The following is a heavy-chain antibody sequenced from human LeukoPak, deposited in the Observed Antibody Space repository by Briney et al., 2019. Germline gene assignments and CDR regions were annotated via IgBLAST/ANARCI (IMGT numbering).Heavy chain of an antibody. V-gene: IGHV3-23*01. Sequence: PGGSLRLSCAGSGFTFNNYAMSWVRRAPRKGLEWVSTIMIGGDGKHYADSVKGRSTISGDRSESTLYLQMNGLRADDTAVYYCVRAAPRDCSPASCSLFDTWGQGTLVTVSS. D-gene: IGHD2-2*01. J-gene: IGHJ4*02. CDR2: IMIGGDGK. CDR1: GFTFNNYA. CDR3: VRAAPRDCSPASCSLFDT.